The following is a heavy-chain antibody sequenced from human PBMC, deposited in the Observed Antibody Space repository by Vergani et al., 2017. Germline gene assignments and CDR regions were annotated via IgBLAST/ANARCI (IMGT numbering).Heavy chain of an antibody. CDR1: GGSFSGYY. V-gene: IGHV4-34*01. J-gene: IGHJ4*02. D-gene: IGHD3-22*01. Sequence: QVPLQQWGAGLLKPSETLSLTCAVHGGSFSGYYWSWIRQPPGKGLEWIWEINHSGSTNYNPSLKSRVTISVDTSKNQFSLKLSSVTAADTAVYYCARGYYYDSSGYYYLDSWGQGTLVTVSS. CDR2: INHSGST. CDR3: ARGYYYDSSGYYYLDS.